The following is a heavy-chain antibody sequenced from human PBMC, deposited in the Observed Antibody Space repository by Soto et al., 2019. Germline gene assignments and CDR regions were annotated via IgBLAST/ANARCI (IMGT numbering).Heavy chain of an antibody. V-gene: IGHV1-18*01. D-gene: IGHD3-3*01. J-gene: IGHJ4*02. CDR1: GYTFTSYG. CDR2: ISAYNGNT. CDR3: ARDVEFWSGYYNPLFDC. Sequence: GASVKVSCKASGYTFTSYGISWVRQAPGQGLEWMGWISAYNGNTNYAQKLQGRVTMTTDTSTSTAYMELRSLRSDDTAVYYCARDVEFWSGYYNPLFDCWGQGTLVTVSS.